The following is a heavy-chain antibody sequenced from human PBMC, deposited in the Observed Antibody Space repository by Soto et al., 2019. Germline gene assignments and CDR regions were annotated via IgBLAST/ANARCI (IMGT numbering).Heavy chain of an antibody. CDR1: GFTFSDYY. Sequence: LRLSCAASGFTFSDYYMSWIRQAPGKGLEWVSYISSSSSYTNYADSVKGRFTISRDNAKNSLYLQMNSLRAEDTAAYYCARTPDCTNGVCSAGFDYWGQGTLVTVS. V-gene: IGHV3-11*06. J-gene: IGHJ4*02. CDR3: ARTPDCTNGVCSAGFDY. CDR2: ISSSSSYT. D-gene: IGHD2-8*01.